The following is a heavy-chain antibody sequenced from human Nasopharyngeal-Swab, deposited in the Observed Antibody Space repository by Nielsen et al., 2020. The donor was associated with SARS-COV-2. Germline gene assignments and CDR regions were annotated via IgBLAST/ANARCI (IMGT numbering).Heavy chain of an antibody. CDR3: ARVLATYFDY. D-gene: IGHD2/OR15-2a*01. CDR2: INPNSGGT. Sequence: ASVKVSCKASGYTFTRYHMHWVRQAPGPGLEGMGWINPNSGGTNYAQRFQGRVTMTRDTSISTAYMELSRLRSDDTAVYYCARVLATYFDYWGQGTLVTVSS. J-gene: IGHJ4*02. V-gene: IGHV1-2*02. CDR1: GYTFTRYH.